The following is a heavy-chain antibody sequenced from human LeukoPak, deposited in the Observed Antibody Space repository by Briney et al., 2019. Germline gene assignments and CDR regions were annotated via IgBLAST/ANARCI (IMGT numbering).Heavy chain of an antibody. J-gene: IGHJ4*02. CDR3: ARGDYGDY. CDR1: GYSISSGYY. V-gene: IGHV4-38-2*01. D-gene: IGHD4/OR15-4a*01. CDR2: IHYSGST. Sequence: PSETLSLTCAVSGYSISSGYYWGWIRQPPGKGLEWIGNIHYSGSTYYNPSLKSRVTISVDTSKNQFSLKVSSVTAADTAVYYCARGDYGDYWGQGALVTASS.